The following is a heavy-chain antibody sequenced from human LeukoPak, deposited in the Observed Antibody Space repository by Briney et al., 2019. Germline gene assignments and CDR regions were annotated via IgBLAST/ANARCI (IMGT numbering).Heavy chain of an antibody. CDR1: GYTFTTYY. CDR3: ARSLEMATILGIHSQDWLDS. CDR2: INPIGGST. D-gene: IGHD5-24*01. Sequence: ASVKVSCKASGYTFTTYYMHWVRQAPGQGLEWMGIINPIGGSTGYAQKFQGRVTMTRDTSTSTVYMELSSVRSEDTAVYYCARSLEMATILGIHSQDWLDSWGQGTLVTVSS. V-gene: IGHV1-46*01. J-gene: IGHJ5*01.